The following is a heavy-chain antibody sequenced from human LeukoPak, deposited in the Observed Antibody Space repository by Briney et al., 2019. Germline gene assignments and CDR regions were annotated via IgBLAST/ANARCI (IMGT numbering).Heavy chain of an antibody. J-gene: IGHJ4*02. D-gene: IGHD3-10*01. CDR3: ARDLLGSGSYTFDY. CDR2: ISYDGSNK. V-gene: IGHV3-30*03. Sequence: GGSLRLSCAASGFTFSSYGMHWVRQAPGKGLEWVAVISYDGSNKYYADSVKGRFTISRDNSKNTLYLQMSSLRAEDTAVYYCARDLLGSGSYTFDYWGQGTLVTVSS. CDR1: GFTFSSYG.